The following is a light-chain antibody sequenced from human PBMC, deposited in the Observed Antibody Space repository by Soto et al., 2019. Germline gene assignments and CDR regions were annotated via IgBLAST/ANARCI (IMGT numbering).Light chain of an antibody. CDR2: AAS. CDR1: QRISSY. CDR3: QQSYSTPYT. V-gene: IGKV1-39*01. J-gene: IGKJ2*01. Sequence: DMQMTQSRSSLAASVGDRVTITCRASQRISSYLNWYQQKPGKAPKLLIYAASSLQSGVPSRFSGSGSGTDVTLTISSLQPEDFASYYCQQSYSTPYTFGQGTKLEIK.